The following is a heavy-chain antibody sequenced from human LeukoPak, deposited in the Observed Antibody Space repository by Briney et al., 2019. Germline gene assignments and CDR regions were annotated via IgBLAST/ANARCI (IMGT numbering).Heavy chain of an antibody. J-gene: IGHJ4*02. D-gene: IGHD5-24*01. CDR2: ISYDGSNK. Sequence: GGSLRLSCAASGFTFSSYAMHWVRQAPGKGLEWVAVISYDGSNKYYADSVKGRFTISRDNSKNTLYLQMNSLRAEDTAVYYCARPKDDPYYFDYWGQGTLVTVSS. CDR1: GFTFSSYA. CDR3: ARPKDDPYYFDY. V-gene: IGHV3-30-3*01.